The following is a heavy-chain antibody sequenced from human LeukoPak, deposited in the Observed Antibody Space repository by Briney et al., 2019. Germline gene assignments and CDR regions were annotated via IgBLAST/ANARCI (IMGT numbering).Heavy chain of an antibody. D-gene: IGHD2-2*01. CDR3: SRYCTTTTCLQDYGMDV. Sequence: GRSLKLSCTASGFTFGDYAMSWVRQAPGKGLEWVGFIRSKAFGGTTEYAASVKGRFTISRDDSKSIAYLQMNSLKTEDAAVCYCSRYCTTTTCLQDYGMDVWGQGTTVTVSS. V-gene: IGHV3-49*04. CDR1: GFTFGDYA. J-gene: IGHJ6*02. CDR2: IRSKAFGGTT.